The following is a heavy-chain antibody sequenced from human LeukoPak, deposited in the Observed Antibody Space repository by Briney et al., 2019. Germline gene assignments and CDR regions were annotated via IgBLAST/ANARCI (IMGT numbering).Heavy chain of an antibody. Sequence: SETLSLTCAVYGASFSGYYWSWIRQPPGKGLEWIGEINHSGSTNYNPSLKSRVTISVDTSKNQFSLKLSSVTAADTAVYYCARGRFRNWFDPWGQGTLVTVSS. CDR1: GASFSGYY. V-gene: IGHV4-34*01. D-gene: IGHD2-21*01. CDR3: ARGRFRNWFDP. J-gene: IGHJ5*02. CDR2: INHSGST.